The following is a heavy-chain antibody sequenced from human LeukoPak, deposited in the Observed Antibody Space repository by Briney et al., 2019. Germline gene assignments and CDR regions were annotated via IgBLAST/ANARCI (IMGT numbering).Heavy chain of an antibody. CDR3: AKNMGYGDYWYFDL. V-gene: IGHV1-2*04. CDR2: INPNSGYT. Sequence: ASVKVSCKASGYTFIDYYIHWVRQAPGEGLEWMGWINPNSGYTNYAQKFQGCVTMTRDTSISTAYMELSRLNSDDTAVFYCAKNMGYGDYWYFDLWGRGTLVTVSS. D-gene: IGHD4-17*01. CDR1: GYTFIDYY. J-gene: IGHJ2*01.